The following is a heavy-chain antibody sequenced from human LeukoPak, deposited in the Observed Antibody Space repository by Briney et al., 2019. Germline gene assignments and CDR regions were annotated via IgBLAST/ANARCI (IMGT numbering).Heavy chain of an antibody. J-gene: IGHJ4*02. CDR2: ISSSSSYI. CDR3: ARDDGSYSRSPGFDY. CDR1: GFTFSSYD. V-gene: IGHV3-21*01. Sequence: GGSLRPSCAASGFTFSSYDMNWVRQAPGKGLEWVSSISSSSSYIYYADSVKGRFTIFRDNARNSLFLQMNSLRAEDTAVYYCARDDGSYSRSPGFDYWGQGTLVTVSS. D-gene: IGHD1-26*01.